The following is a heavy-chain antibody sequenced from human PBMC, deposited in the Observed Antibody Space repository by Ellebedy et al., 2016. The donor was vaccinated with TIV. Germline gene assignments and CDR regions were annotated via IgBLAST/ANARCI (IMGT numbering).Heavy chain of an antibody. CDR2: IYYSGPT. V-gene: IGHV4-39*01. CDR1: GGSISSSNHY. Sequence: SETLSLXXTVSGGSISSSNHYWGWIRQPPGKGREWIGSIYYSGPTYYSPSLRSLVTMSVDTSKNHFSLRLNSVTAADTAMYYCARHILVDYYGSGSSPDWYFDLWGRGTLVTVSS. CDR3: ARHILVDYYGSGSSPDWYFDL. J-gene: IGHJ2*01. D-gene: IGHD3-10*01.